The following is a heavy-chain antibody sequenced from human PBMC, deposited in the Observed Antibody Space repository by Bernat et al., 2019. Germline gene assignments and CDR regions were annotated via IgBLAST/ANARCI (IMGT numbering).Heavy chain of an antibody. V-gene: IGHV3-23*01. J-gene: IGHJ6*02. CDR3: AKDIFLARISYGMDV. CDR2: ISGSGGST. Sequence: EVQLLESGGGLVQPGGSLRLSCAASGFTFDSYAMSWVRQAPGKGLEWVSAISGSGGSTYYADSVKGRFTISRDNSKNTLYLQMNSLRAEDTAVYYCAKDIFLARISYGMDVWGQGTTVTVSS. D-gene: IGHD3-3*01. CDR1: GFTFDSYA.